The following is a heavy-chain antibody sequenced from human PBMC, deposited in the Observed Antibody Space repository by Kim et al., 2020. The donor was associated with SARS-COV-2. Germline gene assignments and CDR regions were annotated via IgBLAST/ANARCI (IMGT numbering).Heavy chain of an antibody. D-gene: IGHD6-13*01. J-gene: IGHJ4*02. Sequence: YTEPVRGRFTIPRDNTKNTLSLQINSLRAEDTAVYYCGRGRYSSSWFVDYWGQGTLVTVSS. V-gene: IGHV3-53*01. CDR3: GRGRYSSSWFVDY.